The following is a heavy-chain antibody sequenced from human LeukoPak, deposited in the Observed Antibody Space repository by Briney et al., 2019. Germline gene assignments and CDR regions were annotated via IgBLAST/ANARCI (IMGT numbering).Heavy chain of an antibody. Sequence: SETLSLTCSVSDGSITSTTYYWGWVRQPPGEGLDWIGSIYYSGSTHYNPSLKSRVTISVDTSKNQFSLKLSSVTAADTAVYYCARGVISSVDYWGQGTLVTVSS. CDR3: ARGVISSVDY. J-gene: IGHJ4*02. V-gene: IGHV4-39*07. CDR2: IYYSGST. CDR1: DGSITSTTYY. D-gene: IGHD3-10*01.